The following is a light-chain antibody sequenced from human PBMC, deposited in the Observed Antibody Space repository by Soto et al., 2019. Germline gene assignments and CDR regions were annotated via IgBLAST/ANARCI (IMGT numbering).Light chain of an antibody. CDR1: QSVSIN. CDR2: SAS. Sequence: EIVMTQSPATLSVSPGERATLSCRASQSVSINLAWYQQKPGQAPRLLIYSASTRATGIPARVSGSGSGTEFTLTISSLQSEDFAVYYCQQYSQWPRTFGQGTKV. V-gene: IGKV3-15*01. J-gene: IGKJ1*01. CDR3: QQYSQWPRT.